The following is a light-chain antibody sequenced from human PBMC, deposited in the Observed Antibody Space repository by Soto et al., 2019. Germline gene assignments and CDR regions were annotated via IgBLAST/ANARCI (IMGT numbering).Light chain of an antibody. V-gene: IGKV3-11*01. CDR1: QSVGSY. J-gene: IGKJ2*01. Sequence: EIVLTQSPDTLSLSPGEGATLSCRASQSVGSYLAWYQQKPGQAPRLLIYASSNRATGIPARFSGSGSVIDFTLTISSLEPEDFAVYYCQQRSNWYTFGQGTKLEIK. CDR3: QQRSNWYT. CDR2: ASS.